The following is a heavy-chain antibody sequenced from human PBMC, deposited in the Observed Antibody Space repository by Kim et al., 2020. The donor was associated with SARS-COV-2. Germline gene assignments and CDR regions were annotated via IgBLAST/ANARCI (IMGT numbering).Heavy chain of an antibody. J-gene: IGHJ4*02. CDR3: MTDMSLWFGDFSANDD. CDR2: IKSKTDGGTA. Sequence: GGSLRLSCAVSGFTFKNAWMTWVRHSPGRGLEWGGQIKSKTDGGTAAYGAAVKDRFTISRDDSTNTLFLQMNQLKTEDTATYYCMTDMSLWFGDFSANDDWGQGTLVTVSS. CDR1: GFTFKNAW. D-gene: IGHD3-10*01. V-gene: IGHV3-15*01.